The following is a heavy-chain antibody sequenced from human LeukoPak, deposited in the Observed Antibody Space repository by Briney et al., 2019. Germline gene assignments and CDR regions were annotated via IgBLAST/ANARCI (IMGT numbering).Heavy chain of an antibody. Sequence: ASVKVSCKASGYTFTGYGISWVRQAPGQGLEWMGWISAYNGNTNYAQKLQGRVTMTTDTSTSTAYMELRSLRSDDTAVYYCARADYYDSSGYYFAWGQGTLVTVSS. CDR1: GYTFTGYG. D-gene: IGHD3-22*01. CDR2: ISAYNGNT. V-gene: IGHV1-18*01. J-gene: IGHJ5*02. CDR3: ARADYYDSSGYYFA.